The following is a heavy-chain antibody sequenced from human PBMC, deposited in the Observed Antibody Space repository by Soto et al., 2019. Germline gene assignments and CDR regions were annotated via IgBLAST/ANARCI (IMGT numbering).Heavy chain of an antibody. CDR1: GGSISSSSYY. Sequence: QLQLQESGPGLVKPSETLSLTCTVSGGSISSSSYYWGWIRQPPGKGLEWIGSISYSGSTYYNPSLKGRVTISVDTSKIQFSLRLSSVTAADTAGYYCARLVDTAMFSWGQGTLVTVSS. V-gene: IGHV4-39*01. J-gene: IGHJ5*02. CDR2: ISYSGST. D-gene: IGHD5-18*01. CDR3: ARLVDTAMFS.